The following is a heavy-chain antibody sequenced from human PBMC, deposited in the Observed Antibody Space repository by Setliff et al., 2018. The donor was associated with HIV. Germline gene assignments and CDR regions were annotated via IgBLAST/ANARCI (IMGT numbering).Heavy chain of an antibody. CDR2: IYYSGST. CDR3: AREDYYDQKGAFDI. D-gene: IGHD3-22*01. J-gene: IGHJ3*02. Sequence: SETLSLTCTVSGGSISSYYRSWIREPPGKGLEWIGYIYYSGSTNYNPSLKSRVTISVDTSKNQFSLKLNSVTAADTAVYYCAREDYYDQKGAFDIWGQGTMVTVSS. V-gene: IGHV4-59*01. CDR1: GGSISSYY.